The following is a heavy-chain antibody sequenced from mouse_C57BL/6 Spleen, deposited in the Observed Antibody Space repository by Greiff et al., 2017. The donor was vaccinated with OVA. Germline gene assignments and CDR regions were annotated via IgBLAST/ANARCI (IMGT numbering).Heavy chain of an antibody. D-gene: IGHD2-4*01. Sequence: VQLQQSGPELVKPGASVKMSCKASGYTFTDYNMHWVKQSHGKRLEWIGYINPNNGGTSYNQKFKGKATLTVNKSSSTAYMELRSLTSEDSAVYYCARRGFYDYDGFAYWGQGTLVTVSA. CDR3: ARRGFYDYDGFAY. J-gene: IGHJ3*01. V-gene: IGHV1-22*01. CDR1: GYTFTDYN. CDR2: INPNNGGT.